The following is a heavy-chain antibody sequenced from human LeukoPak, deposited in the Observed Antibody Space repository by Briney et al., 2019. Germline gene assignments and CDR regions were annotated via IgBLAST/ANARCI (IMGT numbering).Heavy chain of an antibody. CDR2: ISRGGNTK. D-gene: IGHD2-21*01. Sequence: GGSLRLSCAASGFSLSSYEVNWMRQVPGKGVEGVSHISRGGNTKYNGDSVRGRFTMSRDDAKNSLDLQMDSLRIEDTGVYYCARDIVNGPFVISLESWGQGARFTLSS. CDR3: ARDIVNGPFVISLES. CDR1: GFSLSSYE. J-gene: IGHJ4*02. V-gene: IGHV3-48*03.